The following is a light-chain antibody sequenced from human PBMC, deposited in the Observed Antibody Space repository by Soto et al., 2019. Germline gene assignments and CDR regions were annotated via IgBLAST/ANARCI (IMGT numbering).Light chain of an antibody. V-gene: IGLV2-14*03. CDR1: SSDIGAYNY. CDR2: DVT. CDR3: CSYTSSSTLYV. J-gene: IGLJ1*01. Sequence: QSVLNQPAAVSGSPGQSITISCTGTSSDIGAYNYVSWYQQHPGRAPKLIIYDVTHRPAGISSRFSASKSGNTASLTISVLQAEDEADYYCCSYTSSSTLYVFGTGTKVTVL.